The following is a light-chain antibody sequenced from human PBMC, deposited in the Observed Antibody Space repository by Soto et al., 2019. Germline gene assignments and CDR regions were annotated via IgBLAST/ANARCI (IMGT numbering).Light chain of an antibody. CDR2: GAF. CDR3: QQYNDWPLT. J-gene: IGKJ1*01. V-gene: IGKV3-15*01. CDR1: QSVSSN. Sequence: EIVMTQSPVTLSVSPGERVTLSCRASQSVSSNLAWYQQKPGQAPSLHIYGAFTRATGIPARFSGTGSGTEFALTISSLQSEDFALYYCQQYNDWPLTFGQGTKVDIK.